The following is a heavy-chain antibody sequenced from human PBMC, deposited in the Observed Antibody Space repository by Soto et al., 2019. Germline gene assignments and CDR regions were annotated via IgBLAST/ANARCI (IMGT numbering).Heavy chain of an antibody. V-gene: IGHV1-69*13. Sequence: SVKVSGKASGVTFTRQDMRWVRQAPGQGLEWMGGIIPIFGTPQYAEKFQDRVTITADESTSTAYMELSSLTSEDTAVYYCATNEGRDGYSFDYWGQETPVTVSS. CDR1: GVTFTRQD. D-gene: IGHD5-12*01. CDR3: ATNEGRDGYSFDY. CDR2: IIPIFGTP. J-gene: IGHJ4*02.